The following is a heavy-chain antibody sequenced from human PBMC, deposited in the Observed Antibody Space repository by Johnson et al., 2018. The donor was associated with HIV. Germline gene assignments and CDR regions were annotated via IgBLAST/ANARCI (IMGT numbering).Heavy chain of an antibody. D-gene: IGHD1-1*01. J-gene: IGHJ3*02. Sequence: VQLVESGGGLVQPGGSLRLSCAASGFTFSSYWMSWVRQAPGKGLEWVANIKQDGSERYYVDSVKGRFTISRDNAKNSLYLQMNSLKTEDTAVYYCTTGLYWNDAFDIWGQGTMVTVSS. CDR1: GFTFSSYW. V-gene: IGHV3-7*03. CDR3: TTGLYWNDAFDI. CDR2: IKQDGSER.